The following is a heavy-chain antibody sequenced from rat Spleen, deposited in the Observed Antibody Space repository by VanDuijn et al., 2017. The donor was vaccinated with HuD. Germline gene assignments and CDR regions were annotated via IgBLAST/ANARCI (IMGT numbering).Heavy chain of an antibody. V-gene: IGHV5-27*01. CDR1: GFTFSNYY. Sequence: EVQLVESGGGLVQPGRSLKLSCAASGFTFSNYYMAWVRQAPGKGLEWVASITNTGGSTYYPDSVKGRFTISRDNAKSTLYLQMNSLRSEDTATYYCTRLPGYKEYFDYWGQGVMVTVSS. J-gene: IGHJ2*01. CDR2: ITNTGGST. CDR3: TRLPGYKEYFDY. D-gene: IGHD1-4*01.